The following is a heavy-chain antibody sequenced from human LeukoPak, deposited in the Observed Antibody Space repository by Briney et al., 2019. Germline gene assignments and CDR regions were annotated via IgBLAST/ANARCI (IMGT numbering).Heavy chain of an antibody. CDR1: GGSISSYY. V-gene: IGHV4-59*01. CDR2: IYYSGST. D-gene: IGHD6-6*01. CDR3: ATHFEVGGSSSPYAAFDI. Sequence: PSETLSLTCTVSGGSISSYYWSWSRHPPGQGLEGSGDIYYSGSTNYNPSLKSRVTMSVDTSTKQFSLKLHSVTAADTAAYYCATHFEVGGSSSPYAAFDIWGQGTVVIVSS. J-gene: IGHJ3*02.